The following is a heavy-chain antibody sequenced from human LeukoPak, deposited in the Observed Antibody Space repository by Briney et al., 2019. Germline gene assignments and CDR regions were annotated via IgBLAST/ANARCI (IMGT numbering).Heavy chain of an antibody. Sequence: GGSLRLSCAASGFTFGSNWMHWVRQPPGKGLVWVSRINGDGSRTSYADSVKGRFTISRDNAKNTLYLQMNSLRAEDTAVYYCARDRGSTEFDYWGQGTLVTVSS. CDR2: INGDGSRT. CDR1: GFTFGSNW. V-gene: IGHV3-74*01. CDR3: ARDRGSTEFDY. J-gene: IGHJ4*02. D-gene: IGHD1-26*01.